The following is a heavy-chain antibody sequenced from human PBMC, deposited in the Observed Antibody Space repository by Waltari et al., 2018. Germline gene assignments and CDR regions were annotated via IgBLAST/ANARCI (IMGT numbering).Heavy chain of an antibody. D-gene: IGHD1-26*01. V-gene: IGHV4-39*01. CDR1: GVSIRSCSYY. CDR3: ARRSSGATRRYFDY. J-gene: IGHJ4*02. Sequence: QPQLQESRPGLVKPPETLSPTCTVSGVSIRSCSYYWGWVRQPPGKGMEWCGSIYYRGNTYYNPSLKSRVTISVDTSKNQFSLTVRSVTAADTAVYYCARRSSGATRRYFDYWGQGTLVTVSS. CDR2: IYYRGNT.